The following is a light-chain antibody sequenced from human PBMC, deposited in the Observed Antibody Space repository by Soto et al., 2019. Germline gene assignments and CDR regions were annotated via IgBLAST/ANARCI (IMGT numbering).Light chain of an antibody. CDR2: EVS. J-gene: IGLJ1*01. V-gene: IGLV2-14*01. Sequence: QSVLTQPASVSGSPGQSITISCTGTSSDVGGYNYVSWYQQHPGKAPKLMIYEVSNRPSGVSNRFSGSKSGNTASLTISGLQAEDEADYYCSSYTSSSSSYVCGTGTKVTV. CDR3: SSYTSSSSSYV. CDR1: SSDVGGYNY.